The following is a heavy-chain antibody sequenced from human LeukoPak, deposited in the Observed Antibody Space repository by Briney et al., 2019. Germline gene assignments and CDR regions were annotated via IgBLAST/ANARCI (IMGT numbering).Heavy chain of an antibody. CDR3: AKGDRNWNYANFDY. D-gene: IGHD1-7*01. CDR2: ISGGSGTI. V-gene: IGHV3-23*01. Sequence: GGSLRLSCAASGFTFSSFAMSWVRQAPGKGLEWVSGISGGSGTIYYADSVKGRFTISRDNSKNTLYLQMNSLRAEDTAVYYCAKGDRNWNYANFDYWGQGTLVTVSS. CDR1: GFTFSSFA. J-gene: IGHJ4*02.